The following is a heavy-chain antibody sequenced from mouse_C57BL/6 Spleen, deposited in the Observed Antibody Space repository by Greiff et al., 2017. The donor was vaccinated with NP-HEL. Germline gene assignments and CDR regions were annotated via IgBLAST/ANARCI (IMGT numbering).Heavy chain of an antibody. CDR3: ARHDYYYGSSYRWYFDV. V-gene: IGHV5-12*01. CDR1: GFTFSDYY. Sequence: EVKLVESGGGLVQPGGSLKLSCAASGFTFSDYYMYWVRQTPEQRLEWVAYISNGGGCTYYPDTVKGRFTISRDTAKNTLYLQMSRLTSEDTAMYYCARHDYYYGSSYRWYFDVWGTGTTVTVSS. D-gene: IGHD1-1*01. CDR2: ISNGGGCT. J-gene: IGHJ1*03.